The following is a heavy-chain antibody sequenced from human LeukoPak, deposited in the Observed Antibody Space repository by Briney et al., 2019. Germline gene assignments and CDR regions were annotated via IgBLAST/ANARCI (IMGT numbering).Heavy chain of an antibody. CDR3: ARDHPSLIVATQA. CDR1: GFTFSESW. D-gene: IGHD3-16*02. V-gene: IGHV3-7*01. Sequence: GGSLRLSCAASGFTFSESWMSWVRQAPGQGLEWVAAIEEDGSEKDYVDSVKGRFTISRDNAKNSLYLQMNSLRAEDTAVYYCARDHPSLIVATQAWGQGTLVTVSS. J-gene: IGHJ4*02. CDR2: IEEDGSEK.